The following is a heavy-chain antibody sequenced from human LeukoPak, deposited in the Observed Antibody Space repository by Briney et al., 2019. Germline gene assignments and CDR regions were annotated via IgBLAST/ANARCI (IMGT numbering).Heavy chain of an antibody. CDR1: GYSISYVYY. CDR3: ARGGNYYVSSGYCDY. Sequence: SQTLSLTCTVSGYSISYVYYWGWIRQPPGKGLDWFGIIYRSGSTYYNPSSKSRVTISVDTSKNQFSLKLSPVPAADRAVYYWARGGNYYVSSGYCDYWGQGTLVSVSS. CDR2: IYRSGST. D-gene: IGHD3-22*01. V-gene: IGHV4-38-2*02. J-gene: IGHJ4*02.